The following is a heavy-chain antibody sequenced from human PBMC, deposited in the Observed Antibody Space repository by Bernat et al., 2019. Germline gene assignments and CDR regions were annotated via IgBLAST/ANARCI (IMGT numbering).Heavy chain of an antibody. J-gene: IGHJ3*02. CDR1: GASISSSNW. CDR2: IYHSGST. CDR3: AREVALNNDYGDYAAFDI. Sequence: QVQLQESGPGLVKPSGTLSLTCAVSGASISSSNWWSWVRQPPGKGLEWIGEIYHSGSTNYNPSLKSRVTISVDKSKNQFSLKLSSVTAADTAVYYCAREVALNNDYGDYAAFDIWGQGTMVTVSS. D-gene: IGHD4-17*01. V-gene: IGHV4-4*02.